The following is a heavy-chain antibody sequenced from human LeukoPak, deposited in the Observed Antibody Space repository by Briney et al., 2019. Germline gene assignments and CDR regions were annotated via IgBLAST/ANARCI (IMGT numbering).Heavy chain of an antibody. CDR2: ISGSGGST. Sequence: GGSLRVSCAASGFTFSSYAMSWVRQAPGKGLEWVSAISGSGGSTYYADSVKGRFTISGDNSKNTLCLQMNSLRAEDTAVYYCAKVSFCGLLPTYFDYWGQGTLVTVSS. V-gene: IGHV3-23*01. CDR1: GFTFSSYA. CDR3: AKVSFCGLLPTYFDY. D-gene: IGHD2-15*01. J-gene: IGHJ4*02.